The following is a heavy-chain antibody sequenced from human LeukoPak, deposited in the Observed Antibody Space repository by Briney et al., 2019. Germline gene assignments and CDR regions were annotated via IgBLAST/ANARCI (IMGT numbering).Heavy chain of an antibody. J-gene: IGHJ5*02. CDR2: IYYSGST. D-gene: IGHD6-13*01. CDR1: GGSVSSSSY. Sequence: SETLSLTCTVSGGSVSSSSYWGWIRQPPGKGLEWIGSIYYSGSTYYSPSLKSRVTISLDPSKNQFSLKLSSLTAADTAIYYCASGYPAAGRRFDPWGQGTLVTVSS. CDR3: ASGYPAAGRRFDP. V-gene: IGHV4-39*01.